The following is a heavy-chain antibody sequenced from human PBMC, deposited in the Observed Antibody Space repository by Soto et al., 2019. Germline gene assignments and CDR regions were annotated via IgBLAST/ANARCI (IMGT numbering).Heavy chain of an antibody. CDR3: ARRYGGNFDY. CDR2: IYYSGST. J-gene: IGHJ4*02. D-gene: IGHD1-26*01. CDR1: GASISRYY. Sequence: SETLSLTCTVSGASISRYYWRWIRQPPGKGLEWIGYIYYSGSTNYNPSLKSRVTISVDTSKNQFSLKLTSVTAADTAVYYCARRYGGNFDYWGQGTLVTVSS. V-gene: IGHV4-59*01.